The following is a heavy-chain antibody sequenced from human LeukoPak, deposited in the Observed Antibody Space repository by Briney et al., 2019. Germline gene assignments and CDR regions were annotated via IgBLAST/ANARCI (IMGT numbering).Heavy chain of an antibody. D-gene: IGHD1-26*01. V-gene: IGHV3-33*06. Sequence: PGGSLRLSCAASGFAFSTYGMHWVRQAPGKGLEGVAVIWFDGSNKYYADSVKGRFTISRDNSENTLYLQMNSLRVEDTAVYYCAKELGVGATLYYYYMDVWGKGTTVTVSS. CDR3: AKELGVGATLYYYYMDV. J-gene: IGHJ6*03. CDR2: IWFDGSNK. CDR1: GFAFSTYG.